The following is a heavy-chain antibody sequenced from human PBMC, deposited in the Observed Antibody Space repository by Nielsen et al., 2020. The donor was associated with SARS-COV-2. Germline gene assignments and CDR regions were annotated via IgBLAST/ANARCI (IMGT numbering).Heavy chain of an antibody. V-gene: IGHV4-59*12. CDR3: ARDHLIVGATTGWFDP. Sequence: SETLSLTCTVSGGSISTYYWTWIRQPPGKGLEWIGYISYTGSTNHNPSLNSRVTISLDMSKNQFSLKLSSVTAADTAVYYCARDHLIVGATTGWFDPWGQGTLVTVSS. CDR1: GGSISTYY. CDR2: ISYTGST. D-gene: IGHD1-26*01. J-gene: IGHJ5*02.